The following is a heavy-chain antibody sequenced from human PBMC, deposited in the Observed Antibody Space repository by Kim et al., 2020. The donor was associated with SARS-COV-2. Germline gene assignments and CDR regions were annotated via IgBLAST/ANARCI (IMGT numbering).Heavy chain of an antibody. J-gene: IGHJ5*02. Sequence: GGSLRLSCAASGFTFSDYYMSWIRQAPGKGLEWVSYISSSSSYTNYADSVKGRFTISRDNAKNSLYLQMNSLRAEDTAVYYCARLLTIFGRKWFDPWGQGTLVTVSS. V-gene: IGHV3-11*03. D-gene: IGHD3-3*01. CDR1: GFTFSDYY. CDR3: ARLLTIFGRKWFDP. CDR2: ISSSSSYT.